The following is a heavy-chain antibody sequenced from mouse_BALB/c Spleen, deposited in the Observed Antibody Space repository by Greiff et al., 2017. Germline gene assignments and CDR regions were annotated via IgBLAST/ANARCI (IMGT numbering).Heavy chain of an antibody. D-gene: IGHD3-1*01. V-gene: IGHV2-9*02. Sequence: QVQLKESGPGLVAPSQSLSITCTVTGFSLTSYGVHWVRQPPGKGLEWLGVIWAGGSTNYNSALMSRLSISKDNSKSQVFLKMNSLQTDDTAMYYCARALRPGSAMDYWGQGTSVTVSS. CDR3: ARALRPGSAMDY. CDR2: IWAGGST. CDR1: GFSLTSYG. J-gene: IGHJ4*01.